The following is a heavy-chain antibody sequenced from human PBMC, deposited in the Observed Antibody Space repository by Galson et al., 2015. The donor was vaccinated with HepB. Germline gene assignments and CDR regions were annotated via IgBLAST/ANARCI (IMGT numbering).Heavy chain of an antibody. CDR2: IWYDGSHQ. CDR3: ARDRDYDFLSAFYAMDV. V-gene: IGHV3-33*01. J-gene: IGHJ6*02. Sequence: SLRLSCAASGFTFRTYAMHWVRQAPGKGPEWVAVIWYDGSHQYYADSVKGRFTISRDNSMSTTDLQMNSLRIEDTAVYYCARDRDYDFLSAFYAMDVWGQGTTVTVSS. CDR1: GFTFRTYA. D-gene: IGHD3-3*01.